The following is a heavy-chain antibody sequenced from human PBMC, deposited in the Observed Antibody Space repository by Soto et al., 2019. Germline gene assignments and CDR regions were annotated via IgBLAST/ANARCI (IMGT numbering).Heavy chain of an antibody. D-gene: IGHD3-22*01. CDR3: ARGRRRSWYYYDSSGYPTPYFDY. J-gene: IGHJ4*02. CDR2: INHSGST. CDR1: GGSFSGYY. V-gene: IGHV4-34*01. Sequence: SETLSLTCAVYGGSFSGYYWSWIRQPPGKGLEWIGEINHSGSTNYNPSLKSRVTISVDTSKNQFSLKLSSVTAADTAVYYCARGRRRSWYYYDSSGYPTPYFDYWGQGTLVTVSS.